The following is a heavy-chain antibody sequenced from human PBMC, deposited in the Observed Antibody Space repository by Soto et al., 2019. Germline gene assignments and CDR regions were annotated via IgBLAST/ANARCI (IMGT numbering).Heavy chain of an antibody. D-gene: IGHD2-21*01. V-gene: IGHV3-23*01. J-gene: IGHJ4*02. CDR2: IDAGGGFT. CDR1: GYTFTSHA. CDR3: ANIHSTSNNFDY. Sequence: EVQLLESGGNLVQPGGSLRLSCAASGYTFTSHAAGWVRQAPGQGLEWVSSIDAGGGFTVYADSVKGRFTISRDNSKNILFLQMNSLRVEDTAVYFCANIHSTSNNFDYWGQGALVTVSS.